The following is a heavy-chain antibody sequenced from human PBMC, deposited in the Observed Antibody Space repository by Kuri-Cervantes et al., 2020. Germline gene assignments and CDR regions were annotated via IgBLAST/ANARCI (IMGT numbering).Heavy chain of an antibody. CDR2: IVVGSGNT. Sequence: SVKVSCKASGFTFTSSAVQWVRQARGQRLEWIGWIVVGSGNTNYAQKFQERVTITRDMSTSTAYMELSSLRSEDTAVYYCARVLGYCSGGSCYGHYYYYMDVWGKGTTVTVSS. V-gene: IGHV1-58*01. D-gene: IGHD2-15*01. CDR3: ARVLGYCSGGSCYGHYYYYMDV. CDR1: GFTFTSSA. J-gene: IGHJ6*03.